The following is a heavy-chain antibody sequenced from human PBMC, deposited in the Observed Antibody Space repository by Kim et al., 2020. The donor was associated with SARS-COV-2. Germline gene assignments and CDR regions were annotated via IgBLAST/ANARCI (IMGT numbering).Heavy chain of an antibody. CDR2: FDPEDGET. V-gene: IGHV1-24*01. D-gene: IGHD2-21*02. J-gene: IGHJ6*02. Sequence: ASVKVSCKVSGYTLTELSMHWVRQAPGKGLEWMGGFDPEDGETIYAQKFQGRVTMTEDTSTDTAYMELSSLRSEDTAVYYCASDGGNSGFPAYYYGMDVWGQGTTVTVSS. CDR1: GYTLTELS. CDR3: ASDGGNSGFPAYYYGMDV.